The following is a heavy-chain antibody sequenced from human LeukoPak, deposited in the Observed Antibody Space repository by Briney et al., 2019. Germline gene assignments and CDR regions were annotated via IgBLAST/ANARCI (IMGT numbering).Heavy chain of an antibody. CDR2: IYSGGST. V-gene: IGHV3-66*02. D-gene: IGHD6-19*01. CDR1: GFTVSANY. CDR3: ARDNGYNSGSLGY. Sequence: PGGSLRLSCAASGFTVSANYMSWVRHAPGKGLGWVSVIYSGGSTYYADSVEGRFTIFRDSSKNTLYLQMNSLRAEDTAVYCCARDNGYNSGSLGYWGQGTLVTVSS. J-gene: IGHJ4*02.